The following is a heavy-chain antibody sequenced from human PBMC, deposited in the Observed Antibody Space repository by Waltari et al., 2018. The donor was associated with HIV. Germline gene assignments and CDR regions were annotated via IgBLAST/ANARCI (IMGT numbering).Heavy chain of an antibody. V-gene: IGHV4-34*01. Sequence: PGKGLEWIGEIDQSGASRFNPSLKRRITISMDTSRSHFALKLSPVSPADTAVYYCAIGPSLRAFRGNLYFNSSLDVWGQGTTVTVSS. J-gene: IGHJ6*02. CDR3: AIGPSLRAFRGNLYFNSSLDV. D-gene: IGHD1-1*01. CDR2: IDQSGAS.